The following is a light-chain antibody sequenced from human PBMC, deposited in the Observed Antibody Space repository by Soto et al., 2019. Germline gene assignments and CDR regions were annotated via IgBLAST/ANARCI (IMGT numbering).Light chain of an antibody. J-gene: IGKJ1*01. CDR1: QSVSSS. CDR3: QQYNNWRT. V-gene: IGKV3-15*01. Sequence: EIVITQSPATLSVSPGERATLSCRASQSVSSSLAWYQQKPGQAPRLLIYGASTRATGIPARFSGSGSGTEFTLTISGLQSEDFAVYCCQQYNNWRTFGQGTKVDIK. CDR2: GAS.